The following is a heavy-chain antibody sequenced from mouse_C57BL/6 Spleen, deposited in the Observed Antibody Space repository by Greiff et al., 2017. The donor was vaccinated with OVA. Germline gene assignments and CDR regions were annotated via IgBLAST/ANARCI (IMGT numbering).Heavy chain of an antibody. Sequence: LVESGAELVRPGASVTLSCKASGYTFTDYEMHWVKQTPVHGLEWIGAIDPETGGTAYNQKFKGKAILTADKSSSTAYMELRSLTSEDSAVYYCTRPNYYGSSPWYFDVWGTGTTVTVSS. CDR2: IDPETGGT. J-gene: IGHJ1*03. CDR1: GYTFTDYE. V-gene: IGHV1-15*01. CDR3: TRPNYYGSSPWYFDV. D-gene: IGHD1-1*01.